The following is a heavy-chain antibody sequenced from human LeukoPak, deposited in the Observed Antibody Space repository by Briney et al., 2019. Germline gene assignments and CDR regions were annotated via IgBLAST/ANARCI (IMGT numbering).Heavy chain of an antibody. Sequence: GGSLRLSCAASGFTFSSYDMNWVRQAPGKGLEWVSSISTRSTYIYYTDSVKGRFTISRDNAESSLYLQMNSLRAEDTAVYYCARVPGPRIAYYNMDVWGQGTTVTVSS. V-gene: IGHV3-21*01. D-gene: IGHD2-21*01. J-gene: IGHJ6*02. CDR3: ARVPGPRIAYYNMDV. CDR2: ISTRSTYI. CDR1: GFTFSSYD.